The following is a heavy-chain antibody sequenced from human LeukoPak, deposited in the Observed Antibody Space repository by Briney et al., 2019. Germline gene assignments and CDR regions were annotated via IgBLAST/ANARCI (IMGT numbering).Heavy chain of an antibody. D-gene: IGHD5-18*01. V-gene: IGHV3-23*01. CDR3: ARDGDTALVPYYGMDV. J-gene: IGHJ6*02. Sequence: PGGSLRLSCAASGFTFTNYAVAWVRQAPGKGLEWVSVITGTGHTTHYADSVKGRFTISRDNSKNTLYLQMNSLRAEDTAVYYCARDGDTALVPYYGMDVWGQGTTVTVSS. CDR2: ITGTGHTT. CDR1: GFTFTNYA.